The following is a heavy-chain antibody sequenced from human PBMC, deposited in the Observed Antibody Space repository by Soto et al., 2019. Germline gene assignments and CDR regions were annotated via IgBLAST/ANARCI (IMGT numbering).Heavy chain of an antibody. Sequence: SETLSLTCAVSGGSISSGGYYWSWIRQHPGRGLEWIGYIYYSGSTYYNPSLKSRVTISVDTSKNQFSLKLSSVTAADTAVYYCARFYGPLYYFDYWGQGTLVTVSS. CDR3: ARFYGPLYYFDY. V-gene: IGHV4-31*11. J-gene: IGHJ4*02. CDR1: GGSISSGGYY. CDR2: IYYSGST. D-gene: IGHD4-17*01.